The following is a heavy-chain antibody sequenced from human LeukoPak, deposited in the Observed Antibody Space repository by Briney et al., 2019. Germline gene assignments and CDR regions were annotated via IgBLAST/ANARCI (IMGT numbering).Heavy chain of an antibody. V-gene: IGHV3-11*01. Sequence: GGSLRLSCAASEFVFSNYYMSWIRQAPGKGLEWVSYISDSGSTIYYADSVKGRFTISRDNVKNSLYLQMNGLRAEDTAVYYCAREMEGDYGSGTFFDLWGQGNMVTVSS. J-gene: IGHJ4*02. CDR3: AREMEGDYGSGTFFDL. D-gene: IGHD3-10*01. CDR2: ISDSGSTI. CDR1: EFVFSNYY.